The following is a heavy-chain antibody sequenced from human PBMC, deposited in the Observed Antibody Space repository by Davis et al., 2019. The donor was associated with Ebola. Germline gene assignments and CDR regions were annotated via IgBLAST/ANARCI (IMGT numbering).Heavy chain of an antibody. J-gene: IGHJ6*02. CDR2: ISGGGRTI. D-gene: IGHD2-21*02. CDR1: GFTFSDYY. CDR3: ARAGGGTTLTAPSMDV. Sequence: PGGSLRLSCAASGFTFSDYYMSWIRQAPGKGLEWVSYISGGGRTIYYADSVKGRFTMSRDNAKNSLYLQMNSLRAEDTAVYYCARAGGGTTLTAPSMDVWGQGTTVTVSS. V-gene: IGHV3-11*01.